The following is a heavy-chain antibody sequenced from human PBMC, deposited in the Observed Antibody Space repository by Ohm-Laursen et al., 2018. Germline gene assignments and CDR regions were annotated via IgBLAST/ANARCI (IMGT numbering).Heavy chain of an antibody. CDR1: GFTFSSYT. CDR2: ISGSSNFI. CDR3: GKYCTGGSCYDY. J-gene: IGHJ4*02. D-gene: IGHD2-15*01. V-gene: IGHV3-21*04. Sequence: SLRLSCAAAGFTFSSYTMNWVRQAPGQGLECVSSISGSSNFIYYADSVKGRFTISRDNAKNSLYLQMNSLRAEDTAVYYCGKYCTGGSCYDYWGQGTLVTVSS.